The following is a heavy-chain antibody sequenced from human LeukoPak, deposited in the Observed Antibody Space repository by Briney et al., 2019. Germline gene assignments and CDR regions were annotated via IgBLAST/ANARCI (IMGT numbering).Heavy chain of an antibody. V-gene: IGHV4-4*07. J-gene: IGHJ6*02. CDR3: ARGGTVTLYYYYGMDV. Sequence: SSETLSLTCTVSGGSISSYYWSWIRQPAGKGLEWIVRIYTSGSTNYNPYLKSRVTMSVDTSKNQFSLKLSSVTAADTAVYYCARGGTVTLYYYYGMDVWGQGTTVTVSS. CDR2: IYTSGST. D-gene: IGHD4-17*01. CDR1: GGSISSYY.